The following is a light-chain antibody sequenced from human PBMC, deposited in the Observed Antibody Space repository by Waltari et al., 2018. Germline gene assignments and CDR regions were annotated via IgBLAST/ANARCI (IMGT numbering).Light chain of an antibody. CDR1: SSNIGAGFD. Sequence: QPVLTQPPSVSGAPGQRITISCTGNSSNIGAGFDVHWFQQLPGTAPKLLIYDNIHRPSGVPYRFSGSKSNTSASLVITGLQAEDGAYYYCQSYDTNWGLFGGGTKLTVL. J-gene: IGLJ2*01. CDR3: QSYDTNWGL. V-gene: IGLV1-40*01. CDR2: DNI.